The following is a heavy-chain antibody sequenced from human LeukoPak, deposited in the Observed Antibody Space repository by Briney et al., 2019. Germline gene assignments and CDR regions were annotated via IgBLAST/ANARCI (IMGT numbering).Heavy chain of an antibody. CDR3: AKDMGTGALDASDI. Sequence: PGRSLRLSCAASGFTFDDYAMHWVRQAPGKGLEWVSGISWNSGSIGYADSVKGRFTISRDNAKNSLYLQMNSLRAEDTALYYCAKDMGTGALDASDIWGQGTMVTVSS. V-gene: IGHV3-9*01. D-gene: IGHD2-8*02. J-gene: IGHJ3*02. CDR1: GFTFDDYA. CDR2: ISWNSGSI.